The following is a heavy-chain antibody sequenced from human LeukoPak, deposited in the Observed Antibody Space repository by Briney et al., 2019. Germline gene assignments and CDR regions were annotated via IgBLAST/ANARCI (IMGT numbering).Heavy chain of an antibody. CDR1: GYTFTSYY. V-gene: IGHV1-46*01. J-gene: IGHJ6*03. CDR3: ARNGEVSYYDILTGYNYYYYMDV. Sequence: ASVKVSCKASGYTFTSYYMHWVRQAPGQGLEWMGIINPSGGSTSYAQKFQGRVTMTRDMSTSTVYMELSSLRSEDTAVYYCARNGEVSYYDILTGYNYYYYMDVWGKGTTVTVSS. CDR2: INPSGGST. D-gene: IGHD3-9*01.